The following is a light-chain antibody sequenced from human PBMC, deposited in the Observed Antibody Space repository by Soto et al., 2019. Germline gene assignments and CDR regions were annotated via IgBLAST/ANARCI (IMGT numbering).Light chain of an antibody. V-gene: IGKV3-15*01. CDR1: QSVSSH. CDR2: DAS. CDR3: QHYDVWPLT. J-gene: IGKJ1*01. Sequence: EIVLTQSPATLSVSPGGGATLSCRASQSVSSHPAWYQQKPGQGPRLLIYDASTRATGIPARFSGSGSGTEFTLTISSLQSEDFGVYYCQHYDVWPLTFGQGTKVDIK.